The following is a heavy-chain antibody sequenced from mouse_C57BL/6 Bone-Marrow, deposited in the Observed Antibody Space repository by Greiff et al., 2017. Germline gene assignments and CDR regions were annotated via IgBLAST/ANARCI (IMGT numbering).Heavy chain of an antibody. CDR3: ARNLLTGASWFAY. D-gene: IGHD4-1*01. CDR1: GFSLTSYG. J-gene: IGHJ3*01. V-gene: IGHV2-2*01. Sequence: QVQLKQSGPGLVQPSQSLSITCTASGFSLTSYGVHWVRQSPGKGLEWIGVIWSGGSTAYNAAFISRLSTSKDNSKSQVFFKMNSLQADDTAIYYCARNLLTGASWFAYWGQGTLVTVSA. CDR2: IWSGGST.